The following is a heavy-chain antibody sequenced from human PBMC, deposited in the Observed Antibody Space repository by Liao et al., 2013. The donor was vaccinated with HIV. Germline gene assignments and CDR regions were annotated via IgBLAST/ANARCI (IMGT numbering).Heavy chain of an antibody. CDR1: GGSIRSYY. CDR3: ARLSPDISGYLISSGDY. D-gene: IGHD3-22*01. CDR2: ISTSGST. J-gene: IGHJ4*02. V-gene: IGHV4-4*07. Sequence: QVHLQESGPGLVKPSETLSLTCSVSGGSIRSYYWSWIRQPAGKGLEWIGRISTSGSTYYNPSLKSRVTISVDTSKNQFSLKLSSVTAADTAVYYCARLSPDISGYLISSGDYWGQGTLVTVSS.